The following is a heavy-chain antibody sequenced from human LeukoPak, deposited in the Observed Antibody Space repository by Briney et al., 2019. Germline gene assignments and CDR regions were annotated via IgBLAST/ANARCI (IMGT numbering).Heavy chain of an antibody. J-gene: IGHJ4*02. Sequence: PGRSLRLSCAASGFTFSSYGMHWVRQAPGKGLEWVAVIWYDGSNKYYADSVKGRFTISRDNSKNTLYLQMNSLRAEDTAVYYCARAHSSSWDYFDYWGQGTLVTVSS. CDR2: IWYDGSNK. CDR3: ARAHSSSWDYFDY. D-gene: IGHD6-13*01. CDR1: GFTFSSYG. V-gene: IGHV3-33*01.